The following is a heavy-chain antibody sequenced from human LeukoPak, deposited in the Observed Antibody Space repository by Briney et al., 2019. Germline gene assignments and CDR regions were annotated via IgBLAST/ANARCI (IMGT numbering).Heavy chain of an antibody. J-gene: IGHJ3*02. Sequence: ASVKVSCKASGYTFTSYDINWVRQATGQGLEWMGWMNPNSGNTDNAQKFQGRVTMTRNTSISTAYMELSSLRSEDTAVYYCARAEYSSSSSQRVAFDIWGQGTMVTVSS. CDR2: MNPNSGNT. D-gene: IGHD6-6*01. CDR3: ARAEYSSSSSQRVAFDI. CDR1: GYTFTSYD. V-gene: IGHV1-8*01.